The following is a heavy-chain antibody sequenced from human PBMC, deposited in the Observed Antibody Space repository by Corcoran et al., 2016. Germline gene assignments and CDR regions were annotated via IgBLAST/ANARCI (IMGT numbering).Heavy chain of an antibody. CDR3: ARARDSSGLGVTYDAFDI. D-gene: IGHD6-19*01. Sequence: QVQLVQSGAEVKKPGSSVNVSCKASGGTFSSYAISWVRQAPGQGLEWMGGIIPIFGTANYAQKFQGRVTITADESTSTAYMELSRLRSEDTAVYYCARARDSSGLGVTYDAFDIWGQGTMVTVSS. CDR2: IIPIFGTA. J-gene: IGHJ3*02. V-gene: IGHV1-69*01. CDR1: GGTFSSYA.